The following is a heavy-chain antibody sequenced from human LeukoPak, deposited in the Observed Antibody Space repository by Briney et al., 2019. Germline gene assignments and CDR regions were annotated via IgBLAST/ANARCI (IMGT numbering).Heavy chain of an antibody. CDR2: ISYSGST. D-gene: IGHD2-15*01. Sequence: PSETLPLTCTVSGGSISSYYWSWIRQPPGEGLEWIGYISYSGSTNYNSSLKSRVTISLATSKNQFSLRLISVTAADTAVYFCARALMRTRFTFDSWGQGTLVTVSS. J-gene: IGHJ4*02. CDR3: ARALMRTRFTFDS. CDR1: GGSISSYY. V-gene: IGHV4-59*01.